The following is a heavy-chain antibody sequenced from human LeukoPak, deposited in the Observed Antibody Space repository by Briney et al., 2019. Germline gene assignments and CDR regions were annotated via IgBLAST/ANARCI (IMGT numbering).Heavy chain of an antibody. J-gene: IGHJ4*02. D-gene: IGHD6-6*01. V-gene: IGHV1-2*02. Sequence: SVKVSCKASGYTFTGYYMYWVRQAPGQGLEWMGWINPNSGGTKYGQKFQGRIIMTSDTSTSTAYMELSSLRSDDTAVFYCATVSVSSSSGFDYWGQGTLVTVSS. CDR2: INPNSGGT. CDR1: GYTFTGYY. CDR3: ATVSVSSSSGFDY.